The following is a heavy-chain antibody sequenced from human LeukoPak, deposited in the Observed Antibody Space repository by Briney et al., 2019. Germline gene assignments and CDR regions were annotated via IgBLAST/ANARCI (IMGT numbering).Heavy chain of an antibody. CDR3: ARVHRNYDYVWGSYRLGY. D-gene: IGHD3-16*02. CDR2: ISAYNGNT. V-gene: IGHV1-18*01. CDR1: GYIFTSYG. J-gene: IGHJ4*02. Sequence: ASVKVSCKVAGYIFTSYGISWVRQAPGQGLEWMGWISAYNGNTNYAQKLQGRVTLTTDTSTSTAYMELRSLRSDDTAVYYCARVHRNYDYVWGSYRLGYWGQGTLVTVSS.